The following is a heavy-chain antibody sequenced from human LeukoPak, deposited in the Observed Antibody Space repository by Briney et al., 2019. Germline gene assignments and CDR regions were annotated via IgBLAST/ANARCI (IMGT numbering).Heavy chain of an antibody. J-gene: IGHJ5*02. V-gene: IGHV1-2*02. CDR3: ARGGSRNYDFWSGYYSRNWFDP. D-gene: IGHD3-3*01. Sequence: ASVKVSCKASGYTFTGYYMHWVRQAPGQGLEWMGWINPNSGGTNYAQKFQGRVTMTRDTSISTAYMELSRLRSDDTAAYYCARGGSRNYDFWSGYYSRNWFDPWGQGTLVTVSS. CDR1: GYTFTGYY. CDR2: INPNSGGT.